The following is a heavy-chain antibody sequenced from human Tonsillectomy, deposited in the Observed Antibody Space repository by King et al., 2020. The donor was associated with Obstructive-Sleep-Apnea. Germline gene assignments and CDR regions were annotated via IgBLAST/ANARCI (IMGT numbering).Heavy chain of an antibody. CDR1: GFTFSSYA. Sequence: VQLVESGGGVVQPGRSLRLSCAASGFTFSSYAMHWVRQAPGKGLEWVAVISYDGSNKYYADSVKGRFTISRDNSKSTLSLQMDSLRAEDTAVYYCAREGHSGPHFDYWGQGTLVTVSS. CDR2: ISYDGSNK. V-gene: IGHV3-30*04. CDR3: AREGHSGPHFDY. D-gene: IGHD1-26*01. J-gene: IGHJ4*02.